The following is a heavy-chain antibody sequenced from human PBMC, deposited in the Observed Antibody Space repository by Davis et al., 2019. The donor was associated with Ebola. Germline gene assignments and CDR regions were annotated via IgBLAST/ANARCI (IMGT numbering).Heavy chain of an antibody. D-gene: IGHD3-3*01. J-gene: IGHJ6*03. Sequence: ASVKVSCKVSGYTLTELSMHWVRQAPGKGLEWMGGFDPEDGEAIYAQKFQGRVTMTEDTSTDTAYMELSSLRSEDTAVYYCARDGGAGDDFWSGYQRIYYYYMDVWGKGTTVTVSS. CDR3: ARDGGAGDDFWSGYQRIYYYYMDV. V-gene: IGHV1-24*01. CDR2: FDPEDGEA. CDR1: GYTLTELS.